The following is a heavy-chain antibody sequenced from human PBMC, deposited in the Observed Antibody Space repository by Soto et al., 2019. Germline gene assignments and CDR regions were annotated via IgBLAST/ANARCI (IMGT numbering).Heavy chain of an antibody. Sequence: LETLSLTCTVSGGSISSSSYYWGWIRQPPGKGLEWIGSIYYSGSTYYNPSLKSRVTISVDTSKNQFSLKLSSVTAADTAVYYCATRSAGTHDAFDIWGQGTMVTVSS. CDR3: ATRSAGTHDAFDI. V-gene: IGHV4-39*01. CDR1: GGSISSSSYY. CDR2: IYYSGST. J-gene: IGHJ3*02. D-gene: IGHD1-1*01.